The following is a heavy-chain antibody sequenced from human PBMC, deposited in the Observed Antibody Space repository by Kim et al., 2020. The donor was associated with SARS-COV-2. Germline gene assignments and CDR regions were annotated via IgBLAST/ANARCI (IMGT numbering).Heavy chain of an antibody. Sequence: GGSLRLSCAASGFTFSSYSMNWVRQAPGKGLEWVSSISSSSSYIYYADSVKGRFTISRDNAKNSLYLQMNSLRAEDTAVYYCASDRHNYDYVWGSYREGEVDYWGQGTLVTVSS. J-gene: IGHJ4*02. V-gene: IGHV3-21*01. CDR3: ASDRHNYDYVWGSYREGEVDY. D-gene: IGHD3-16*02. CDR1: GFTFSSYS. CDR2: ISSSSSYI.